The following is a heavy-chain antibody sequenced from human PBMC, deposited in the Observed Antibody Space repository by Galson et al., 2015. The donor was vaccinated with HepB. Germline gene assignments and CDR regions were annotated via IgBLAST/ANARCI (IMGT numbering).Heavy chain of an antibody. CDR3: AKVPGAMVRGARYYGMDV. CDR2: ISYDGSNK. V-gene: IGHV3-30*18. CDR1: GFTFSSYG. D-gene: IGHD3-10*01. Sequence: SLRLSCAASGFTFSSYGMHWVRQAPGKGLEWVAVISYDGSNKYYADSVKGRFTISRDNSKNTLYLQMNSLRAEDTAVYYCAKVPGAMVRGARYYGMDVWGQGTTVTVSS. J-gene: IGHJ6*02.